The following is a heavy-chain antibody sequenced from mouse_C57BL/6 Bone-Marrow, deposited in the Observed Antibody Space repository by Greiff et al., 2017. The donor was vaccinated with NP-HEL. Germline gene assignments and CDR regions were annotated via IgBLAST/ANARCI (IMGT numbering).Heavy chain of an antibody. J-gene: IGHJ4*01. V-gene: IGHV5-12*01. D-gene: IGHD1-1*01. CDR3: ARQDYGSREGY. Sequence: EVHLVESGGGLVQPGGSLKLSCAASGFTFSDYYMSWVRQTPEKRLEWVAYISNGGGSTYYPDTVKGRFTISRDNAKNTLYLQMSRLKSEDTAMYYCARQDYGSREGYWGQGTSVTVSS. CDR2: ISNGGGST. CDR1: GFTFSDYY.